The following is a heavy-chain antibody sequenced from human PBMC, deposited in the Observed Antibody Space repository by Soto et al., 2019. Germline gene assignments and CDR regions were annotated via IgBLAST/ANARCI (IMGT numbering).Heavy chain of an antibody. Sequence: SETLSLTCAVYGGSFSGYYWSWIRQPPGKGLEWIGEINHSGSTNYNPSLKSRVTISVDTSKNQFSLKLSSVTAADTAVYYCARVRGGYCSSTSCHIGGYYYYGMDVWGQGTTVTVSS. CDR2: INHSGST. V-gene: IGHV4-34*01. J-gene: IGHJ6*02. CDR3: ARVRGGYCSSTSCHIGGYYYYGMDV. D-gene: IGHD2-2*01. CDR1: GGSFSGYY.